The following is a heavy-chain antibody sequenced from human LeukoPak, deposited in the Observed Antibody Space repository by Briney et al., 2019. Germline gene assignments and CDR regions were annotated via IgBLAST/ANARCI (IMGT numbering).Heavy chain of an antibody. CDR2: ISYDGSNK. V-gene: IGHV3-30*18. CDR3: AKEGQLWLHGFDY. J-gene: IGHJ4*02. D-gene: IGHD5-18*01. Sequence: GRSLRLSCGASGFTFSSYGMHWVRQAPGKGLEWVAVISYDGSNKYYADSVKGRFTISRDNSKNTLYLQMNSLRAEDTAVYYCAKEGQLWLHGFDYWGQGTLVTVSS. CDR1: GFTFSSYG.